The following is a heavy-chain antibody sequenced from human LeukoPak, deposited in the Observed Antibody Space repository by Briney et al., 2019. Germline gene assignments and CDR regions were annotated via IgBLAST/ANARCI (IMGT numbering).Heavy chain of an antibody. Sequence: ASVKASCKASGYTFTSYGISWVRQAPGQGLEWMGWISSYNGNTNYAQKLQGRVTMTTDTSTSTAYMELGSLRSDDTAVYYCARDVPIEGATTRGHDYWGQGTLVTVSS. CDR2: ISSYNGNT. CDR3: ARDVPIEGATTRGHDY. CDR1: GYTFTSYG. D-gene: IGHD1-26*01. V-gene: IGHV1-18*01. J-gene: IGHJ4*02.